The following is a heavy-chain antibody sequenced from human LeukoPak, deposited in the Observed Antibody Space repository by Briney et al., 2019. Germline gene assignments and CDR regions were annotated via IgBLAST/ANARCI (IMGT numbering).Heavy chain of an antibody. CDR1: GFTFTNYW. D-gene: IGHD3-22*01. CDR3: ARDQSDSSGYYYFDY. Sequence: GGSLRLSCAASGFTFTNYWMSWVRQAPGKGLEWVSSISSSSSYIYYADSVKGRFTISRDNAKNSLYLQMNSLRAEDTAVYYCARDQSDSSGYYYFDYWGQGTLVTVSS. J-gene: IGHJ4*02. V-gene: IGHV3-21*01. CDR2: ISSSSSYI.